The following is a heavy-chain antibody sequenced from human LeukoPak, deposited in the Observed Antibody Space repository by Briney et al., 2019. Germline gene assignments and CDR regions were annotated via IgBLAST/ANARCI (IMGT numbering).Heavy chain of an antibody. CDR1: GFTFSNYW. CDR3: AKGGATVIDY. CDR2: INSDGSST. D-gene: IGHD4-17*01. Sequence: GGSLRLSCAASGFTFSNYWMHWVRQAPGKGLVWVSRINSDGSSTTSADSVKGRFAISRDNAKNTLYLQMNSLRAEDTAVYYCAKGGATVIDYWGQGTLVAVSS. V-gene: IGHV3-74*01. J-gene: IGHJ4*02.